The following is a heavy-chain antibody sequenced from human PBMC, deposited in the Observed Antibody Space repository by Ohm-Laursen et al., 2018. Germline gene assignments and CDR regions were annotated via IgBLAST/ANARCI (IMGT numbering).Heavy chain of an antibody. Sequence: SLRLSCAASGFTFSSYGMHWVRQAPGKGLEWVAVISYDGSNKYYADSVKGRFTISRDNSKNTLYLQMNSLRAEDTAVYYGAKGVLRFLVWCAFDIWGQGTMVTVSS. J-gene: IGHJ3*02. D-gene: IGHD3-3*01. CDR2: ISYDGSNK. CDR1: GFTFSSYG. CDR3: AKGVLRFLVWCAFDI. V-gene: IGHV3-30*18.